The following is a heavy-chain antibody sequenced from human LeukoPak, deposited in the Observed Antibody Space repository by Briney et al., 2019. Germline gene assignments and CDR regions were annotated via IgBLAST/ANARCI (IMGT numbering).Heavy chain of an antibody. V-gene: IGHV3-33*08. CDR1: GFTFSSSA. CDR3: ARADYYYDSSGSKLDY. CDR2: IWYDGSNK. J-gene: IGHJ4*02. D-gene: IGHD3-22*01. Sequence: PGGSPRLSCAASGFTFSSSAMNWVRQAPGKGLEWVAVIWYDGSNKYYADSVKGRFTISRDNSKNTLYLQMNSLRAKDTAVYYCARADYYYDSSGSKLDYWGQGTLVTVSS.